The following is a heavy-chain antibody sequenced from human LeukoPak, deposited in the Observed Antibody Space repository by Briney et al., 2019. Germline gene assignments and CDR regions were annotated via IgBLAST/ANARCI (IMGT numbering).Heavy chain of an antibody. D-gene: IGHD6-13*01. CDR2: ISSSSSNT. J-gene: IGHJ4*02. V-gene: IGHV3-21*01. CDR1: GFTFSSYS. CDR3: AKPPNDYSDNWYTWSFDY. Sequence: KAGGSLRLSCAASGFTFSSYSMNWVRQAPGKGLEWVSSISSSSSNTYYADSVKGRFTISRDNSKNTLYLQMNSLRAEDTAVYYCAKPPNDYSDNWYTWSFDYWGQATLVTVSS.